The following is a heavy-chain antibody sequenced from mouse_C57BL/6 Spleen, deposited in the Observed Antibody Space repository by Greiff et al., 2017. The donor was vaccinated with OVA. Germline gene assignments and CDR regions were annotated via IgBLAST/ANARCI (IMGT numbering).Heavy chain of an antibody. CDR3: ATNYYDYLDY. V-gene: IGHV1-77*01. CDR2: IGPGSGST. D-gene: IGHD2-4*01. CDR1: GYTFTDYY. J-gene: IGHJ2*01. Sequence: VKLQQSGAELVKPGASVKISCKASGYTFTDYYINWVKQRPGQGLEWIGKIGPGSGSTYYTEKFKGKATLTADKSSSTAYMQLSSLTSEDSAVYFCATNYYDYLDYWGQGTTLTVSS.